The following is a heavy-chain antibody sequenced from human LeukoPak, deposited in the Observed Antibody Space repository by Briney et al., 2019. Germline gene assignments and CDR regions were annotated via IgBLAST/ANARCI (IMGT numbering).Heavy chain of an antibody. V-gene: IGHV4-59*01. CDR1: GGSISSNY. J-gene: IGHJ4*02. CDR3: ARYKFCGSDCYSFDY. CDR2: IYYTGNT. D-gene: IGHD2-21*02. Sequence: SETLSLTCAVSGGSISSNYWSWIRRPPGKGPEWIGYIYYTGNTNYNPSLKSRVTISVDTSKNQFSLKLTSVSAADTAVYYCARYKFCGSDCYSFDYWGQGTLVTVSS.